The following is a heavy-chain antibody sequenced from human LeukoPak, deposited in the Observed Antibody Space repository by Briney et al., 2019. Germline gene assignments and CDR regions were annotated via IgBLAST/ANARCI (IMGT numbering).Heavy chain of an antibody. CDR2: INHSGST. CDR3: ARGQMDDSADY. CDR1: GGSFSGYY. V-gene: IGHV4-34*01. J-gene: IGHJ4*02. D-gene: IGHD3-22*01. Sequence: SETLSLTCAVYGGSFSGYYWSWIRQPPGKGLEWIGEINHSGSTNYNPSLKSRVTISVDTSKNQFSLKLSSVTAADTAVYYCARGQMDDSADYWGQGTLVTVSS.